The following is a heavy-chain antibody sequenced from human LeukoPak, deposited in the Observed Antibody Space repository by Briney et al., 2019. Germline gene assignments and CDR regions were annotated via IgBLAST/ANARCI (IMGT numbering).Heavy chain of an antibody. Sequence: GGSLRLSCAASGFAFNFYAMTWVRQAPGKRLQWISTINASGGNTYYAESVRGRFTISRDNSKDTLYLQLNSLTAEDTAIYYCAKPISGGLAVSADWFDPWGQGTLVAVSS. V-gene: IGHV3-23*01. CDR1: GFAFNFYA. CDR2: INASGGNT. J-gene: IGHJ5*02. CDR3: AKPISGGLAVSADWFDP. D-gene: IGHD6-19*01.